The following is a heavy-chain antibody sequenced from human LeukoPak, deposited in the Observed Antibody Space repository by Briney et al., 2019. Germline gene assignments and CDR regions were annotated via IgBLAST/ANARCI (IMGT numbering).Heavy chain of an antibody. J-gene: IGHJ4*02. CDR1: GGSFSGYY. Sequence: SETLSLTCAVYGGSFSGYYWSWIRQPPGKGLEWIGEINQSGSTNYSPSLKSRVTISVDTSKNQFSLKLSSVTAADTAVYYCARSYCSSNSCYRSLDYWGQGTLVTVSS. CDR2: INQSGST. V-gene: IGHV4-34*01. D-gene: IGHD2-2*02. CDR3: ARSYCSSNSCYRSLDY.